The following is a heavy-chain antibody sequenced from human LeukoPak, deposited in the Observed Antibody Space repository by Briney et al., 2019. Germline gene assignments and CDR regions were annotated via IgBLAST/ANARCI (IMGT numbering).Heavy chain of an antibody. CDR3: ARGPAAGIDTGHYDY. CDR1: GGSISSYY. V-gene: IGHV4-59*01. J-gene: IGHJ4*02. Sequence: SETLSLTCTVSGGSISSYYWSWVRQPPGKGLEWIGFVYYTGSTNYSPSLKSRVTISVDTSKNQFSLKLTSVTAADTAVYYCARGPAAGIDTGHYDYWGQGTLVTVSS. D-gene: IGHD6-13*01. CDR2: VYYTGST.